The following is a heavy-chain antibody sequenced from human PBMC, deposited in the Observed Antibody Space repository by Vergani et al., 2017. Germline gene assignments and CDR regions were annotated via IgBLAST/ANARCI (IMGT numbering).Heavy chain of an antibody. D-gene: IGHD3-22*01. J-gene: IGHJ4*02. Sequence: EVQLVESGGDLVQPGRSLRLSCTASGFTFGYYAMDWFRQAPGQGLEWVGGIRSKAYGQATIYAASVKGRFTISRDNAKNSLHLQMNSLRADDTALYYCARSGFYYESGGYLATLDYWGQGTLVTVSS. CDR3: ARSGFYYESGGYLATLDY. CDR2: IRSKAYGQAT. V-gene: IGHV3-49*03. CDR1: GFTFGYYA.